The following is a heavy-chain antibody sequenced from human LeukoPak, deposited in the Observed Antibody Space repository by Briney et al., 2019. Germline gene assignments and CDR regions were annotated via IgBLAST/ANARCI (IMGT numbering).Heavy chain of an antibody. CDR1: GFTFSSYA. Sequence: GSLRLSCAASGFTFSSYAMNWVRQAPGKGLEWIGYIYYSGSTNYNPSLKSRVTISVDTSKNQFSLKLSSVTAADTAVYYCASDLGYSSSWSYGRGWFDPWGQGTLVTVSS. D-gene: IGHD6-13*01. J-gene: IGHJ5*02. V-gene: IGHV4-59*01. CDR2: IYYSGST. CDR3: ASDLGYSSSWSYGRGWFDP.